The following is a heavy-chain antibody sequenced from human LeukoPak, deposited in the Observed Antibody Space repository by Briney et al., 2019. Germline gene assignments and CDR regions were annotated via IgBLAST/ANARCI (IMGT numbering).Heavy chain of an antibody. CDR3: ASVCSSTSCYLNWFDP. CDR2: IYYSGST. J-gene: IGHJ5*02. Sequence: PSETLSLTCTVSGGSISSSRYYWGWIRQPPGKGLEWIGSIYYSGSTYYNPSLKSRVTISVDTSKNQFSLKLSSVTAADTAVYSCASVCSSTSCYLNWFDPWGQGTMVTVSS. V-gene: IGHV4-39*01. CDR1: GGSISSSRYY. D-gene: IGHD2-2*01.